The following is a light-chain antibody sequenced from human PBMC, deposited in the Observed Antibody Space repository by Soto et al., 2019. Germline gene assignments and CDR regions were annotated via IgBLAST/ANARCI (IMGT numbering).Light chain of an antibody. V-gene: IGKV1-5*01. CDR2: DAS. Sequence: DIQVTQSPSTLSASVGDRVTITCLASQSISSWLAWYQQKPGKAPKLMIYDASTLESGVPSRFTGRGSGTEFTLTISSLQPEDVATYYCQQYKSYSRMFGQGTKVDI. CDR1: QSISSW. J-gene: IGKJ1*01. CDR3: QQYKSYSRM.